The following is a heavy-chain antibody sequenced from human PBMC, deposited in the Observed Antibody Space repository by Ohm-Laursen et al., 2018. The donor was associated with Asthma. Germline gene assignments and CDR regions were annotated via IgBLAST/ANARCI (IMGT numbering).Heavy chain of an antibody. CDR2: ISTASTFI. J-gene: IGHJ1*01. D-gene: IGHD1-26*01. Sequence: SLRLSCAASGYSFSLYSIHWIRQAPGKGLQWVASISTASTFIYYADSVRGRFTTSRDNAKNLVYLQMDSLRVDDTALYYCARIGPEGELPGREDSLQHGGKGNQVTVSS. CDR1: GYSFSLYS. V-gene: IGHV3-21*01. CDR3: ARIGPEGELPGREDSLQH.